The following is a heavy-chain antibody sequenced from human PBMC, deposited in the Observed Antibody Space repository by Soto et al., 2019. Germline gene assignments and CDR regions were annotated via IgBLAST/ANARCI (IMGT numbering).Heavy chain of an antibody. CDR3: ASRPRNYYYGMDV. D-gene: IGHD7-27*01. CDR2: IIPTFGTE. Sequence: QVQLVQSGAEVKKPGSSVKVSCKASGGTFTSYAISGVRQAPGQGLEWMGGIIPTFGTENFAQKFQGRVTITADESTSTAYMELSSLRSEDTAVYYCASRPRNYYYGMDVWGQGTTVTVSS. J-gene: IGHJ6*02. CDR1: GGTFTSYA. V-gene: IGHV1-69*01.